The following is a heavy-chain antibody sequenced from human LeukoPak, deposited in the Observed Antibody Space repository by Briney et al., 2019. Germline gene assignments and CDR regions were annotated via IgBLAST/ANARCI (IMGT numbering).Heavy chain of an antibody. J-gene: IGHJ5*02. Sequence: GEFLKISCKSSGYSFTNYWIGWVRQMPGKGLEWMGIIYPADSDTRYSPSFVGQVTISVDKSINTAYLQWSSLRASDTAFYYCTSHTSGNWFDPWGQGTLVTVSS. CDR1: GYSFTNYW. V-gene: IGHV5-51*01. CDR3: TSHTSGNWFDP. CDR2: IYPADSDT. D-gene: IGHD2-2*01.